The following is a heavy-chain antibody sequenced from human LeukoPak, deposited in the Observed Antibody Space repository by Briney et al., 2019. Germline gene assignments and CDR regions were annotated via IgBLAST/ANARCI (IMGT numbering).Heavy chain of an antibody. CDR2: IKSKTDGGTT. V-gene: IGHV3-15*01. J-gene: IGHJ4*02. Sequence: GGSLRLSCAASGFTFSNAWMSWVRQGPGKGLEWVGRIKSKTDGGTTDYAAPVKGRFTISRDDSKNTLYLQMNSLRAEDTAVYYCAKDMTGLRDYWGQGTLVTVSS. CDR1: GFTFSNAW. CDR3: AKDMTGLRDY. D-gene: IGHD3-16*01.